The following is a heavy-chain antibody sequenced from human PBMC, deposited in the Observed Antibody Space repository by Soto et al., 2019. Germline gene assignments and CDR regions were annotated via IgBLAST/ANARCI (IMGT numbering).Heavy chain of an antibody. D-gene: IGHD1-26*01. Sequence: YWIRRIIKMPGKGLEWMGIIYPGDSDTRYSPSFQGQVTISADKSISTAYLQWSSLKASDTAMYYCATSYVGSNWFDPWGQGTLVTVSS. CDR3: ATSYVGSNWFDP. V-gene: IGHV5-51*01. CDR1: YW. J-gene: IGHJ5*02. CDR2: IYPGDSDT.